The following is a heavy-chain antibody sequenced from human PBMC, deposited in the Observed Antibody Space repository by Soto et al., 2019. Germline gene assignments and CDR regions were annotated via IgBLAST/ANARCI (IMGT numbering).Heavy chain of an antibody. CDR1: GGSISSYY. CDR3: AREVREMAKIDY. D-gene: IGHD5-12*01. CDR2: IYYSGST. V-gene: IGHV4-59*01. J-gene: IGHJ4*02. Sequence: KPSETLSLTSTVSGGSISSYYWSWIRQPPGKGLEWIGYIYYSGSTNYNPSLKSRVTISVDTSKNQFSLKLSSVTAADTAVYYCAREVREMAKIDYWGQGTLVTVSS.